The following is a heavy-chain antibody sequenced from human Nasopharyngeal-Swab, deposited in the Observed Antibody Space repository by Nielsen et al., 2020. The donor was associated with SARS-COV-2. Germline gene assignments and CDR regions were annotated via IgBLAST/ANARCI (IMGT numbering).Heavy chain of an antibody. D-gene: IGHD3-3*01. CDR2: INPSVFST. CDR1: GYTFTIYY. Sequence: ASVKVSCKASGYTFTIYYMHCLRQAPGQGLEWMGIINPSVFSTSYSQKFQGRVTMTRDTSTSTVYMELSSLRSEDTAVYYCARETYYDFWSGYPPRYYYYYYGMDVWGQGTTVTVSS. CDR3: ARETYYDFWSGYPPRYYYYYYGMDV. J-gene: IGHJ6*02. V-gene: IGHV1-46*01.